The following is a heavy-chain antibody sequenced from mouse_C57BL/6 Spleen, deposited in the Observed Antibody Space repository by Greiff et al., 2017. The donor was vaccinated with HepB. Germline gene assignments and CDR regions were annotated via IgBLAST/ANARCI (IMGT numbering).Heavy chain of an antibody. Sequence: VQLQQSGPELVKPGASVKIPCKASGYTFTDYNMDWVKQSHGKSLEWIGDINPNNGGTIYNQKFKGKATLTVDKSSSTAYMELRSLTSEDTAVYYCARSKTSRQLRLHYAMDYWGQGTSVTVSS. V-gene: IGHV1-18*01. J-gene: IGHJ4*01. CDR1: GYTFTDYN. CDR2: INPNNGGT. D-gene: IGHD3-2*02. CDR3: ARSKTSRQLRLHYAMDY.